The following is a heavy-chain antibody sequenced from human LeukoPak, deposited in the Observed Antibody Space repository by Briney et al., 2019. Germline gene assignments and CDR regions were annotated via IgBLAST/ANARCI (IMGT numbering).Heavy chain of an antibody. CDR3: ASEPYSSGVVVGAA. D-gene: IGHD6-19*01. J-gene: IGHJ5*02. Sequence: SETLSLTCTVSGGSISSSSYYWGWIRQPPGKGLEWIGSIYYSGSTYYNPSLKSRVTISVDTSKNQFSLKLSSVTAADTAVYYCASEPYSSGVVVGAAWGQGTLVTVSS. CDR2: IYYSGST. CDR1: GGSISSSSYY. V-gene: IGHV4-39*07.